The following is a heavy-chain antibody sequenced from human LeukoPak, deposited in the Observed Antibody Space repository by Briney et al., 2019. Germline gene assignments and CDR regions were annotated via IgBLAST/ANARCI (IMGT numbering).Heavy chain of an antibody. D-gene: IGHD6-13*01. Sequence: PGGSLRLSCAASGFTFSSHGMNWVRQAPGKGLEWVAFIRYDGSNKYYADSVKGRFTISRDNSKNTLYLQMNSLRAEDTAVYYCAKDLEDYSSSWVWNYWGQGTLVTVSS. CDR2: IRYDGSNK. V-gene: IGHV3-30*02. J-gene: IGHJ4*02. CDR1: GFTFSSHG. CDR3: AKDLEDYSSSWVWNY.